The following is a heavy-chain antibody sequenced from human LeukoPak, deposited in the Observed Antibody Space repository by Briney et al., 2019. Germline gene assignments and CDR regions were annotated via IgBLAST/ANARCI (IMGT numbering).Heavy chain of an antibody. CDR2: IYSTGGT. D-gene: IGHD3-22*01. CDR3: ARDSGFWLF. Sequence: SETLSLTCTVSGDSITSGSYYWGWIRQTPGKGLEWIGNIYSTGGTSLNPSFKSRLTMSVDTSKNQFSLRLESVTAADSAVYFCARDSGFWLFWGQGTLVTVSS. J-gene: IGHJ1*01. V-gene: IGHV4-39*07. CDR1: GDSITSGSYY.